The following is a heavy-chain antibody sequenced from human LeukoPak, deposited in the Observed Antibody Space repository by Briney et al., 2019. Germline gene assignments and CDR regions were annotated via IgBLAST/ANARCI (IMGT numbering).Heavy chain of an antibody. J-gene: IGHJ2*01. V-gene: IGHV4-34*01. CDR3: ARSNYGGTYWYFDL. CDR2: INHSGST. Sequence: SETLSLTCAVYGGSFSGYYWSWIRQPPGKGLEWIGEINHSGSTNYNPSLKSRVTISVDTSKNQFSLKLSSVTAADTAVYYCARSNYGGTYWYFDLWGHGTLVTVSS. CDR1: GGSFSGYY. D-gene: IGHD4-17*01.